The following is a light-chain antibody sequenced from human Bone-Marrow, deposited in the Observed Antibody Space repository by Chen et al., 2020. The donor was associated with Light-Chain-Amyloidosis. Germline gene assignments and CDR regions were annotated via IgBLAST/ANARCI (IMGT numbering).Light chain of an antibody. CDR1: DLPTKY. V-gene: IGLV3-25*03. CDR3: QSADSSGTYEVI. Sequence: SYELSQPPSVSVSPGQTARITCSGDDLPTKYAYWYQQKPGQAPVLVIHRDTERPSGLSERFSGSSPGTTATLTISGVQAEDEADYHCQSADSSGTYEVIFGGGTKLTVL. J-gene: IGLJ2*01. CDR2: RDT.